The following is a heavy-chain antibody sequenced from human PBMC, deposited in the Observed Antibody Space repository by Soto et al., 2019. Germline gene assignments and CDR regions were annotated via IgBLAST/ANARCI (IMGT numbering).Heavy chain of an antibody. CDR3: AILGTYYFDNSDNYFDF. CDR1: GYTLTRYC. D-gene: IGHD3-22*01. V-gene: IGHV1-3*05. CDR2: INAGNGNT. J-gene: IGHJ4*02. Sequence: QVQLVQSGAEEMTPRASVKVSCKASGYTLTRYCIHWVRQAPGQRLEWMGWINAGNGNTKFSQKFQGRVTITRDTSASTAYMELRGLRSEDTAVYYCAILGTYYFDNSDNYFDFWGQGTLVTVSS.